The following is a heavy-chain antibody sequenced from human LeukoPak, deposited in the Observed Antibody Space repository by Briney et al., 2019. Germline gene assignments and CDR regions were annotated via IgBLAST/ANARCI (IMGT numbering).Heavy chain of an antibody. V-gene: IGHV1-2*02. Sequence: ASVKVSCKASGYTFTGYYMHWVRQAPGQGLEWMGWINPNSGGTNYAQKFQGRVTMTRDTSISTAYMELSRLRSDDTAVYYCAREDTSYDTLYYFDSWGQGTLVTVSS. D-gene: IGHD3-9*01. CDR1: GYTFTGYY. J-gene: IGHJ4*02. CDR2: INPNSGGT. CDR3: AREDTSYDTLYYFDS.